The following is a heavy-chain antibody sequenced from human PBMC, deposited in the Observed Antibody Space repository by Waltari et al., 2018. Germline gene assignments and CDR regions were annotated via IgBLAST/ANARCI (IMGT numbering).Heavy chain of an antibody. D-gene: IGHD5-12*01. V-gene: IGHV3-30*01. CDR1: GFPFSSYA. Sequence: QVQLVESGGGVVQPGRSLRLSCAASGFPFSSYAMPWVRQAPGKGLEWVAVISYDGSNKYYADAVKGRFTISRDNSKNTLYLQMNSLRAEDTAVYYCARDQGYSGYDSAFDYWGQGTLVTVSS. CDR3: ARDQGYSGYDSAFDY. J-gene: IGHJ4*02. CDR2: ISYDGSNK.